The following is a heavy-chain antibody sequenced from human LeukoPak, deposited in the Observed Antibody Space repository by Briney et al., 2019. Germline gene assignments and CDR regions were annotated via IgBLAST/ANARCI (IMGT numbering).Heavy chain of an antibody. V-gene: IGHV3-30*04. J-gene: IGHJ5*02. CDR2: ISYDGSNK. CDR1: GFTFSSYA. D-gene: IGHD1-20*01. CDR3: ATDRPPLNWPTSPRRINWFDP. Sequence: PGGSLRLSCAASGFTFSSYAMSWVRQAPGKGLEWVAVISYDGSNKYYADSVKGRFTISRDNSKNTLYLQMNSLRSEDTAVYYCATDRPPLNWPTSPRRINWFDPWAREPWSPSPQ.